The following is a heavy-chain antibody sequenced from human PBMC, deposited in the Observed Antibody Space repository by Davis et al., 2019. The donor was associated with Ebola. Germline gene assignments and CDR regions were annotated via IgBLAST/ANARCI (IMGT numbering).Heavy chain of an antibody. Sequence: MPSETLSLTCAVYGGSFSGYYWSWIRQPPGKGLEWIGEINHSGSTNYNPSLKSRVTISVDTSKNQFSLKLSSVTAADTAVYYCARDLGYSSSGYYYYYGMDVWGQGTTVTVSS. V-gene: IGHV4-34*01. J-gene: IGHJ6*02. D-gene: IGHD6-13*01. CDR1: GGSFSGYY. CDR3: ARDLGYSSSGYYYYYGMDV. CDR2: INHSGST.